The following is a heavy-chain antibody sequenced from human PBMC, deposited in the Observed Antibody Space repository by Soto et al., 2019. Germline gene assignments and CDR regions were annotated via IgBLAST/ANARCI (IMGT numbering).Heavy chain of an antibody. V-gene: IGHV3-66*01. CDR3: ARDDVLWDGGRCYGIPVDV. D-gene: IGHD2-15*01. CDR2: IQSGGTT. J-gene: IGHJ6*04. Sequence: EVQLVESGGGLVQPGGSLRLSCAASGFTVSSKYMTWVRQAPGKGLEWVSLIQSGGTTYYADSVKGRFTISRDTSENALHLQMESLRVEDTAVYYCARDDVLWDGGRCYGIPVDVWGKGTTVTVSS. CDR1: GFTVSSKY.